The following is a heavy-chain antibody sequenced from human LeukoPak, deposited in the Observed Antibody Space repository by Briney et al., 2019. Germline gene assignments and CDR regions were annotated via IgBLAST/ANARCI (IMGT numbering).Heavy chain of an antibody. D-gene: IGHD2-8*01. J-gene: IGHJ6*02. Sequence: GGSLRLSCAASGFPFTNNWMTWVRQAPGKGLERVATMKQDGRETYYVDSVKGRFTISRDNVRDSVYLQMTIVRAEDAAVYYCARARYCANTICHIGGGLDVWGPGTTVTVSS. CDR3: ARARYCANTICHIGGGLDV. V-gene: IGHV3-7*04. CDR2: MKQDGRET. CDR1: GFPFTNNW.